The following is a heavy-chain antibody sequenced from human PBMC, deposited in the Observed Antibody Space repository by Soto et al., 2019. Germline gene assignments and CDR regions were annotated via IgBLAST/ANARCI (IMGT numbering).Heavy chain of an antibody. V-gene: IGHV3-30-3*01. Sequence: QVQLVESGGGVVQPGRSLRLSCAASGFTLSSYAMHWVRQAPGKGLEWVAVISYDGSNKYYADSVKGRFTISRDNSKNTLYLQMNSLRAEDTAVYYCARDSFMGSPGGWFDPWGQGTLVTVSS. CDR2: ISYDGSNK. D-gene: IGHD3-10*01. J-gene: IGHJ5*02. CDR1: GFTLSSYA. CDR3: ARDSFMGSPGGWFDP.